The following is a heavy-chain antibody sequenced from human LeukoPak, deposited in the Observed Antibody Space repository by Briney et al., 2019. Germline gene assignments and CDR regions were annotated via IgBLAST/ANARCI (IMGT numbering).Heavy chain of an antibody. J-gene: IGHJ4*02. V-gene: IGHV4-61*01. CDR3: ARGISSGWSRAVGY. CDR2: IYYSGST. CDR1: GGSVCSGSYY. Sequence: PSETLSLTCTVSGGSVCSGSYYWSWIRQPPGKGLEWIGYIYYSGSTNYNPSLKSRVTISVDTSKNQFSLKLSSVTAADTAVYYCARGISSGWSRAVGYWGQGTLVTVSS. D-gene: IGHD6-19*01.